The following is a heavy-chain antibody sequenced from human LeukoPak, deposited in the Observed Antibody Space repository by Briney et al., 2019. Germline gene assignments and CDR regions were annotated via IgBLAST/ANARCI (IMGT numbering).Heavy chain of an antibody. CDR3: AKDHRVGSSRGLDF. Sequence: GRSLRLSCAASGFSFSTYGMHWVRQAPGKGLEWVAVMSYDGRNTNYVDSVKGRFTVSRDNSKKTLYLQMNSLRAEDTAVYYCAKDHRVGSSRGLDFWGQGTLVSVST. CDR1: GFSFSTYG. V-gene: IGHV3-30*18. CDR2: MSYDGRNT. J-gene: IGHJ4*02. D-gene: IGHD3-10*01.